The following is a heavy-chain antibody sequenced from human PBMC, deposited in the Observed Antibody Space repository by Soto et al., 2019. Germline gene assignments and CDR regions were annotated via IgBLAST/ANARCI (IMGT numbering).Heavy chain of an antibody. CDR1: GFTFSSYA. V-gene: IGHV3-23*01. CDR2: ISGSGGST. CDR3: AVPPGIAVAGTLNWFDP. Sequence: EVQLLESGGGLVQPGGSLRLSCAASGFTFSSYAMSWVRQAPGKGLEWVSAISGSGGSTYYADSVKGRFTISRDNSKNTLYLQMNRLRAEDTAVYYCAVPPGIAVAGTLNWFDPWGQGTLVTVSS. D-gene: IGHD6-19*01. J-gene: IGHJ5*02.